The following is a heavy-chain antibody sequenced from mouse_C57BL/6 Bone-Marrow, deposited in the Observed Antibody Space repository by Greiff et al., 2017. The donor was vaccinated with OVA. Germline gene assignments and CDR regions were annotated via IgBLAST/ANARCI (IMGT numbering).Heavy chain of an antibody. CDR1: GFSLSTFGMG. CDR2: IWWDDAK. D-gene: IGHD1-1*01. J-gene: IGHJ3*01. Sequence: QVTLKESGPGILQPSQTLSLTCSFSGFSLSTFGMGVGWIRQPSGKGLEWLAHIWWDDAKYYNPALKSRPTISKDTSKNQVFLKIANVDTADTATYSCARMGYYGSSYSWFAYWSQGTLVTVSA. V-gene: IGHV8-8*01. CDR3: ARMGYYGSSYSWFAY.